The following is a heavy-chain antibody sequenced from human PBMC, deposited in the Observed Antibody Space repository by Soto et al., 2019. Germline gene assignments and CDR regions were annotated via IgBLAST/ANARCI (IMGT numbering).Heavy chain of an antibody. Sequence: SETLSLTCAVYGGSFSGYYWTWIRQPPGKGLEWIGYIYYIGSTNYNPSLKSRVTISVDTSKNQFSLKLSSVTAADTAVYYCARHPTSRIAAAGKTDYWGQGTLVTVSS. CDR3: ARHPTSRIAAAGKTDY. D-gene: IGHD6-13*01. CDR2: IYYIGST. CDR1: GGSFSGYY. V-gene: IGHV4-59*08. J-gene: IGHJ4*02.